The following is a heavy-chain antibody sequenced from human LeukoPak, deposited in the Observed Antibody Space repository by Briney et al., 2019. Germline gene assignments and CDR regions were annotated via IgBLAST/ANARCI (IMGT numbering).Heavy chain of an antibody. CDR2: IKQDGSEK. D-gene: IGHD3-3*01. J-gene: IGHJ6*03. V-gene: IGHV3-7*01. CDR1: GFTFGSYW. Sequence: GGSLRLSCAASGFTFGSYWMSWVRQAPGKGLEWVANIKQDGSEKYYVDSVKGRFTISRDNAKNSLYLQMNSLRAEDTAVYYCARGASYYDFWSGYGYYYYYMDVWGKGTTVTVSS. CDR3: ARGASYYDFWSGYGYYYYYMDV.